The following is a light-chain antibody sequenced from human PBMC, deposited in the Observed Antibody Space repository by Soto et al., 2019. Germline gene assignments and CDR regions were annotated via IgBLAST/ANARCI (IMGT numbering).Light chain of an antibody. V-gene: IGLV2-23*02. J-gene: IGLJ1*01. CDR1: SSDVGSYNF. CDR3: CSFVVSHTFV. CDR2: EVT. Sequence: QSALTQPASVSGSPGQSITISCTGTSSDVGSYNFVTWYQQHPGKAPKLMIYEVTKRPSGVSDRFSGSKSGNTASLTISGLQAEDEADYFCCSFVVSHTFVFGTGTKVTVL.